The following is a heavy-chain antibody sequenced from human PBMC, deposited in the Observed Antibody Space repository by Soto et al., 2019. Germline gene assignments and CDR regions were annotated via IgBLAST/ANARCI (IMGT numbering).Heavy chain of an antibody. CDR2: IIPIFGTA. CDR1: GGTFSSYA. D-gene: IGHD4-17*01. V-gene: IGHV1-69*13. J-gene: IGHJ4*02. Sequence: SVKVSCKASGGTFSSYAISWVRQAPGQGLEWMGGIIPIFGTANYAQKIQGRVTITADESTSTAYMELRSLRSDDTAVFYCARGERDYGDYVDYWGQGTLVTVSS. CDR3: ARGERDYGDYVDY.